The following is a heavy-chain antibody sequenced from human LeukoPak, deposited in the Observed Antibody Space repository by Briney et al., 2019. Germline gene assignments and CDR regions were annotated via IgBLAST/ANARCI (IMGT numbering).Heavy chain of an antibody. CDR2: IYYSGST. V-gene: IGHV4-59*01. J-gene: IGHJ4*02. D-gene: IGHD4-17*01. CDR3: ARAIYGDYELDY. CDR1: GGSISSYY. Sequence: ASETLSLTCTVSGGSISSYYWSWIRQPPVKGLEWIGYIYYSGSTNYNPSLKSRVTISVDTSKNQFSLKLSSVTAADTAVYYCARAIYGDYELDYWGQGTLVTVSS.